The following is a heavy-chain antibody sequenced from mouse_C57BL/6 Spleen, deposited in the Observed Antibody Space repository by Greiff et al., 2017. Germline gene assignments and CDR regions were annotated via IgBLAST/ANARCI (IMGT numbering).Heavy chain of an antibody. J-gene: IGHJ2*01. V-gene: IGHV1-55*01. CDR3: ARGGLGGDYFDY. Sequence: QVQLQQPGAELVKPGASVKMSCKASGYTFTSYWITWVEQRPGQGLEWIGDIYPGSGSTNYNEKFKSKATLTVDTSSSTAYMQLSSLTSEDAAVYYYARGGLGGDYFDYWGQGTTLTVSS. CDR2: IYPGSGST. CDR1: GYTFTSYW. D-gene: IGHD4-1*01.